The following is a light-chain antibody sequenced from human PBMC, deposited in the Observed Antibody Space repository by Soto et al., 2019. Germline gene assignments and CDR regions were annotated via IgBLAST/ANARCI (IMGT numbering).Light chain of an antibody. CDR1: SSDVGGYNY. CDR2: DVS. J-gene: IGLJ1*01. CDR3: SSYTSSSTPYCV. Sequence: QYALTQPASVSGSPGQSITISCTGTSSDVGGYNYVSWYQQHPGKAPKLMIYDVSNRPSGVSNRFSGSKSGNTASLTISGLQAEDVADYYCSSYTSSSTPYCVFGTGTKVTVL. V-gene: IGLV2-14*01.